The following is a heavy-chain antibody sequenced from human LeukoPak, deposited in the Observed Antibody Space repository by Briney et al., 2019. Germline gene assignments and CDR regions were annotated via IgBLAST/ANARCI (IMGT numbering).Heavy chain of an antibody. CDR2: IYTSGST. V-gene: IGHV4-61*02. Sequence: SETLSLTCTVSGGSISSGSYYWSWIRQPAGKGLEWIGRIYTSGSTNYNPSLKSRVTISVDTSKNQFSLKLSSVTAADTAVYYCARGSSWYVSWGQGTLVTVSS. CDR3: ARGSSWYVS. CDR1: GGSISSGSYY. D-gene: IGHD6-13*01. J-gene: IGHJ4*02.